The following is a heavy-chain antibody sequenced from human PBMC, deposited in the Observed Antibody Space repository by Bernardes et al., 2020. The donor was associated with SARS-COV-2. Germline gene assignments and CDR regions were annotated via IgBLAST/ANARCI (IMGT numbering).Heavy chain of an antibody. CDR2: INLGGST. Sequence: ETMTLTCRVHDSSVTYYYSWIRQSPGKGLEWIGQINLGGSTNYSPALKSRVTMSIDTSKNRLSFKMTSVSAADTAMYYCARGSSYCGGDCHADWGQGTLVTVSS. V-gene: IGHV4-34*01. D-gene: IGHD2-21*02. CDR1: DSSVTYYY. CDR3: ARGSSYCGGDCHAD. J-gene: IGHJ4*01.